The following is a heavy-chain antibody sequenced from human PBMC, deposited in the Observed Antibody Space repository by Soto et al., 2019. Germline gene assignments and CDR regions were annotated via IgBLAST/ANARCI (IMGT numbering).Heavy chain of an antibody. CDR3: ARVWSDNYYDSSGSNRDY. D-gene: IGHD3-22*01. Sequence: QVQLQESGPGLVKPSQTLSLTCTVSGGSISSGDYYWSWIRQPPGKGLEWIGYIYYSGSTYYNPSLKSRVTISVDTSKNQFSLKLSSVTAADTAVYYCARVWSDNYYDSSGSNRDYWGQGTLVTVSS. CDR2: IYYSGST. J-gene: IGHJ4*02. CDR1: GGSISSGDYY. V-gene: IGHV4-30-4*01.